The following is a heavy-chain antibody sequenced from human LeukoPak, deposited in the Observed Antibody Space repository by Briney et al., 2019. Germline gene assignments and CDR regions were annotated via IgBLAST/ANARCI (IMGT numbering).Heavy chain of an antibody. CDR3: ARAPHGSGFDP. J-gene: IGHJ5*02. D-gene: IGHD3-10*01. CDR2: ISAYNGNT. CDR1: GYTFTGYY. V-gene: IGHV1-18*04. Sequence: ASVKVSCKASGYTFTGYYMHWVRQAPGQGLEWMGWISAYNGNTNYAQKLQGRVTMTTDTSTSTAYMELRSLRSDDTAVYYCARAPHGSGFDPWGQGTLVTVSS.